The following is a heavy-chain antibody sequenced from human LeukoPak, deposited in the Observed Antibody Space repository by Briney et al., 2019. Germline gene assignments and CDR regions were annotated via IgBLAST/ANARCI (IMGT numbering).Heavy chain of an antibody. CDR1: GFTFSSYG. J-gene: IGHJ4*02. V-gene: IGHV3-33*01. Sequence: GGSLRLSCAASGFTFSSYGMHWVRQAPGKGLEWVAVIWYDGSNKYYADSVKGRFTSSRDNSKNTLYLQMNSLRAEDTAVYYCARGGTYYYDSSGYYHFDYWGQGTLVTVSS. CDR3: ARGGTYYYDSSGYYHFDY. D-gene: IGHD3-22*01. CDR2: IWYDGSNK.